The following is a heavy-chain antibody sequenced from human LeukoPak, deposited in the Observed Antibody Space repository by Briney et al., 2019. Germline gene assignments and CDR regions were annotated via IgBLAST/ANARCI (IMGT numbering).Heavy chain of an antibody. CDR3: ATPGAHYDILTCYYGSGNWFDP. J-gene: IGHJ5*02. Sequence: GASVKVSCKASGYTFTGYYMHWVRQAPGQGLEWMGWINPNSGGTNYAQKFQGRLTMTRDTSISTAYIEMSRLRSDDTTVYYCATPGAHYDILTCYYGSGNWFDPGGQGTLVTVSS. V-gene: IGHV1-2*02. CDR1: GYTFTGYY. CDR2: INPNSGGT. D-gene: IGHD3-9*01.